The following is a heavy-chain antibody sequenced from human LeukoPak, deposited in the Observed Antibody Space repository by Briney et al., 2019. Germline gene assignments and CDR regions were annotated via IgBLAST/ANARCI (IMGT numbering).Heavy chain of an antibody. D-gene: IGHD6-6*01. CDR2: SGGKT. V-gene: IGHV3-23*01. J-gene: IGHJ4*02. Sequence: SGGKTYYADSVKGRFTISRDNSKNTMSLQMKSLRVDDTAVYYCAKRVQYSSSSGGYFDYWGQGTLVTVSS. CDR3: AKRVQYSSSSGGYFDY.